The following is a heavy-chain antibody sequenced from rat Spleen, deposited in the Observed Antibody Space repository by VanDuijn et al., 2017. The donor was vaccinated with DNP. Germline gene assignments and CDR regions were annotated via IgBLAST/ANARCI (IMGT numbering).Heavy chain of an antibody. CDR3: ARWTRYFDY. CDR1: GYSITSNF. Sequence: EVQLQESGSGLVKPSQSLSLTCSVTGYSITSNFWGWIRKFPGNKMEYIGHISYSGSTNYNPSLKNRISITRDTSKNHFFLQLNSVTTEDTATYYCARWTRYFDYWGQGVMVTVSS. CDR2: ISYSGST. J-gene: IGHJ2*01. D-gene: IGHD1-7*01. V-gene: IGHV3-1*01.